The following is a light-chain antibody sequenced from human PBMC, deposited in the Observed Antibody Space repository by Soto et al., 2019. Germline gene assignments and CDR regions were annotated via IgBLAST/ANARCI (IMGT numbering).Light chain of an antibody. CDR1: SGDVGSYNL. Sequence: QSALTQPASVSGSPGQSITISCTGTSGDVGSYNLVSWYQQHPGKAPKLMIYEGSKRPSGVSNGFSGSKSGSTASLTISGLQAEDEADYYCCSYARSSTYVFGSGTKVTVL. J-gene: IGLJ1*01. V-gene: IGLV2-23*01. CDR3: CSYARSSTYV. CDR2: EGS.